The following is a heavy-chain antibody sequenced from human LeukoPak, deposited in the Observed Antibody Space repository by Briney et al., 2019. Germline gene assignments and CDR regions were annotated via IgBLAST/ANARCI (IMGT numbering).Heavy chain of an antibody. CDR3: ASDSSGWSQFKDY. Sequence: GDPLTLPCALCGLTFLIYWLICRPHAPGKGVEWVANIKQDGSEKYYVESVKGRFTISRDNARNSLYLQMNSLRANDTAEYYCASDSSGWSQFKDYWGEGTLVTVSS. V-gene: IGHV3-7*01. CDR2: IKQDGSEK. D-gene: IGHD6-19*01. J-gene: IGHJ4*02. CDR1: GLTFLIYW.